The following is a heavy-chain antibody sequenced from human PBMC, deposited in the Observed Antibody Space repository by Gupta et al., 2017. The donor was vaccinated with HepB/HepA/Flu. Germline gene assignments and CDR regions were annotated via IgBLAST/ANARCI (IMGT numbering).Heavy chain of an antibody. D-gene: IGHD3-10*01. CDR1: GVIFKNFA. V-gene: IGHV3-30*03. J-gene: IGHJ6*02. Sequence: QVVLVQSGGDVVQPGSSLRLACAAFGVIFKNFAMHWVRQAPGRGLEWVAVISSDGRNTYYGDSAKGRFTISRDNSHSTLYLQMNRLTIDDSALYFCAGNYSNSAVDVWGQGTTVTVSS. CDR2: ISSDGRNT. CDR3: AGNYSNSAVDV.